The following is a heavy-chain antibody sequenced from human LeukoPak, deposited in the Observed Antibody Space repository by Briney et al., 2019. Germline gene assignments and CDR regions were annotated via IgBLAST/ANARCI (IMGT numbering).Heavy chain of an antibody. Sequence: ASVTVSCKASGYTFTSYDINWVRQAPGQGLEWMGWMNPNSGNTGYAQKFQGRVTMTRNTSISTAYMELSSLRSEDTAVYYCARGAVRDAFDIWGQGTMVTVSS. J-gene: IGHJ3*02. CDR2: MNPNSGNT. CDR1: GYTFTSYD. CDR3: ARGAVRDAFDI. D-gene: IGHD3-10*01. V-gene: IGHV1-8*01.